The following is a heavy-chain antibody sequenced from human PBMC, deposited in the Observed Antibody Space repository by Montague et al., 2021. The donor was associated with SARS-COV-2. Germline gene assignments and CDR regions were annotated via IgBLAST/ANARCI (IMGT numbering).Heavy chain of an antibody. Sequence: SETLSLTCTVSGGSISSYYWSWIRQPPGKGLEWIGYIYYSGSTNCSPSLKSRVTTSVDTSKNQFSLKLSSVTAADTAVYYCARLGLQLLGGHCFDYWGQGTLVTVSS. J-gene: IGHJ4*02. D-gene: IGHD5-24*01. CDR2: IYYSGST. CDR1: GGSISSYY. V-gene: IGHV4-59*08. CDR3: ARLGLQLLGGHCFDY.